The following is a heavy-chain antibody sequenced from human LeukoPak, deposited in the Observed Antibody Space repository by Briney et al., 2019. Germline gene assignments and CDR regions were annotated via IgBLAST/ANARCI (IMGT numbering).Heavy chain of an antibody. J-gene: IGHJ4*02. CDR3: AKAYYYDRDTFDY. V-gene: IGHV3-23*01. Sequence: GGSLRLSCAASGFTFSSYAMSWVRQAPGKGLEWVSAISGSGGSTYYADSVKGRFTISRDNSKNTLYLQMNGLRAEDTAVYYCAKAYYYDRDTFDYWGQGTLVTVSS. CDR2: ISGSGGST. CDR1: GFTFSSYA. D-gene: IGHD3-22*01.